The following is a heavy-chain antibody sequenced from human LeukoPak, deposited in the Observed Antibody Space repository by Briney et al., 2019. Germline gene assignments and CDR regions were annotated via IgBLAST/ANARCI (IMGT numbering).Heavy chain of an antibody. J-gene: IGHJ6*03. V-gene: IGHV3-11*04. CDR3: ARDKVDIVVVPARESDFNYYYFMDV. Sequence: PGGSLRLSCAASGFTFSDYYMTWIRQAPGKGLEWVSYISSSGSTIYYADSVKGRFTISRDNAKNSLYLQMNSPRAEDTAVYYCARDKVDIVVVPARESDFNYYYFMDVWGKGTTVTVSS. CDR1: GFTFSDYY. D-gene: IGHD2-2*01. CDR2: ISSSGSTI.